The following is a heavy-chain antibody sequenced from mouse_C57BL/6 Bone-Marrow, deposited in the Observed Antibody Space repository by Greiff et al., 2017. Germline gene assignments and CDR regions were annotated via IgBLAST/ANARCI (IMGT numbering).Heavy chain of an antibody. Sequence: VQRVESGAELMKPGASVKLSCKATGYTFTGYWIEWVKQRPGHGLAWIGEILPGSGSTNYHEKFKGKATFTADTSSNTAYMQLSSLTTEDSAIYYCARKAYDRSDVDWYFDVWGTGTTVTVAS. CDR2: ILPGSGST. CDR3: ARKAYDRSDVDWYFDV. V-gene: IGHV1-9*01. CDR1: GYTFTGYW. D-gene: IGHD2-14*01. J-gene: IGHJ1*03.